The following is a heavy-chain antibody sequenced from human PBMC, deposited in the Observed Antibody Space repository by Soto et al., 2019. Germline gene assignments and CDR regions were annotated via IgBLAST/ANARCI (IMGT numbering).Heavy chain of an antibody. D-gene: IGHD3-10*01. CDR3: AADPYYYASAY. Sequence: PGGSLRLSCAASGFTFSQHYMTWIRQAPGKGLEWVSKISSGGTTTYYADSVKGRFTVSRDNAKNSVYLQMDSLRAEDTAVYYCAADPYYYASAYWGQGTLVTVSS. V-gene: IGHV3-11*01. CDR1: GFTFSQHY. CDR2: ISSGGTTT. J-gene: IGHJ4*02.